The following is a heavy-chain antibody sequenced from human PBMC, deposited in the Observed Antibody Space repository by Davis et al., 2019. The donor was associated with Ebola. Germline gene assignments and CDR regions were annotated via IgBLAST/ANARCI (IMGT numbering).Heavy chain of an antibody. CDR1: GGSISPSSFY. CDR3: ARQGEGSAWYTFDN. D-gene: IGHD6-19*01. V-gene: IGHV4-39*01. CDR2: ISYSGNV. J-gene: IGHJ4*02. Sequence: MPSETLSLTCTISGGSISPSSFYWGWIRQPPGKGLDWVGSISYSGNVFYNPSLKRRLTISVDTSQTQFSLKLTSVTAADTAVYHCARQGEGSAWYTFDNWGQGTLVTVSS.